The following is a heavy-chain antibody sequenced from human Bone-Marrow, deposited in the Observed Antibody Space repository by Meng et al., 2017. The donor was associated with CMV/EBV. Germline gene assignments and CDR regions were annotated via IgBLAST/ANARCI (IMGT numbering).Heavy chain of an antibody. V-gene: IGHV1-2*02. J-gene: IGHJ6*02. CDR1: GYTFTGYY. CDR2: INPNSGGT. CDR3: ARGNFMTTVTTDYYYGLDV. D-gene: IGHD4-11*01. Sequence: ASVKVSCKASGYTFTGYYMHWVRQAPGQGLEWMGWINPNSGGTNYAQKFQGRVTMTRDTSISTAYMELSRLRSDDTAVYYCARGNFMTTVTTDYYYGLDVWGQGTTATVSS.